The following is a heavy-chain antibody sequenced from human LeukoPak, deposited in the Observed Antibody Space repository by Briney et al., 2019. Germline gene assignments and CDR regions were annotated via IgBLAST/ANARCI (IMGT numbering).Heavy chain of an antibody. V-gene: IGHV6-1*01. CDR2: TYYRSKWFN. D-gene: IGHD5-24*01. Sequence: SQTLSLTCAISGDSFSSNSAAWNWLRQSPSRGLEWLGRTYYRSKWFNEYAVSVKGRITINPDTSKNQFSLQLNSVTPEDTAVYYCTRSHGHFDYWGQGTLVTVSS. CDR3: TRSHGHFDY. CDR1: GDSFSSNSAA. J-gene: IGHJ4*02.